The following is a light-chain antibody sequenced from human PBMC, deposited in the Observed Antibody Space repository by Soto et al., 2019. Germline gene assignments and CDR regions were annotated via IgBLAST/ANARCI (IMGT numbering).Light chain of an antibody. CDR3: QQYNNWPPWT. CDR1: QSVNTN. J-gene: IGKJ1*01. Sequence: EIVMTQSPATLSVSPGERATLSCRASQSVNTNLAWYQQKPGQAPRLLIYGASTRATGIPARFSGSGSGTEFTLNISSLQSEDFAVYFCQQYNNWPPWTFGQGTKVDI. V-gene: IGKV3-15*01. CDR2: GAS.